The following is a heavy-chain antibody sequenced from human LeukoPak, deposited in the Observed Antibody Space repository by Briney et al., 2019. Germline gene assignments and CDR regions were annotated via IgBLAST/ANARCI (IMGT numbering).Heavy chain of an antibody. V-gene: IGHV4-34*01. CDR1: GGSFSGYY. D-gene: IGHD3-10*01. J-gene: IGHJ6*03. CDR2: INHSGST. CDR3: ARTPRGYYYYMDV. Sequence: SETLSLTCAVYGGSFSGYYWSWIRQPPGKGLEWIGEINHSGSTNYNPSLKSRVTISVDMSKNQFSLKLSSVTAADTALYYCARTPRGYYYYMDVWGKGTTVTVSS.